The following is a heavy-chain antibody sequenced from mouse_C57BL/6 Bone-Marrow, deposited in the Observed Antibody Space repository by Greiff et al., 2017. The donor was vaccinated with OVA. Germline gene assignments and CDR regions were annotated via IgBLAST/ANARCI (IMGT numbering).Heavy chain of an antibody. CDR2: ISYDGSN. CDR1: GYSITSGYY. J-gene: IGHJ3*01. Sequence: EVKLMESGPGLVKPSQSLSLTCSVTGYSITSGYYWNWIRQFPGNKLEWMGYISYDGSNNYNPSLKNRISITRDTSKNQFFLKLNSVTTEDTATYYCARGPPYYDFPGFAYWGQGTLVTVSA. D-gene: IGHD2-4*01. CDR3: ARGPPYYDFPGFAY. V-gene: IGHV3-6*01.